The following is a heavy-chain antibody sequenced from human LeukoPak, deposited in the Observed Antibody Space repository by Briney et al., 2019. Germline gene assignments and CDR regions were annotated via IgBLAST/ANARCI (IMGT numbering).Heavy chain of an antibody. Sequence: SETLSLTCAVYGGSFSGYYWSWIRQPPGKGLEWIGEINHSGSTNYNPSLKSRLTISVDTSKNQFSLKLSSVTAADTAVYYCARGSTYYDFWSGYYDPTFDYWGQGTLVTVSS. D-gene: IGHD3-3*01. J-gene: IGHJ4*02. CDR3: ARGSTYYDFWSGYYDPTFDY. CDR1: GGSFSGYY. CDR2: INHSGST. V-gene: IGHV4-34*01.